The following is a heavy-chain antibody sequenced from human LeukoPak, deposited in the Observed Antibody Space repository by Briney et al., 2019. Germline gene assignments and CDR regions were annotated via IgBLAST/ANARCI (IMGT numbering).Heavy chain of an antibody. V-gene: IGHV4-39*07. CDR1: GGSISSSSYY. CDR2: IYYSGST. J-gene: IGHJ6*02. D-gene: IGHD6-13*01. CDR3: ARQRSIAAASGMDV. Sequence: SETLSLTCTVSGGSISSSSYYWGWIRQPPGKGLEWIGSIYYSGSTYYNPSLKSRVTISVDTSKNQFSLKLSSVTAADTAVYYCARQRSIAAASGMDVWGQGTTVTVSS.